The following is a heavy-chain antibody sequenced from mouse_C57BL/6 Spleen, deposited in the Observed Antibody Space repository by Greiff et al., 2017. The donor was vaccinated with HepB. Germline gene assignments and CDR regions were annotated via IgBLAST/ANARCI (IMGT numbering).Heavy chain of an antibody. CDR2: ISSGSSTI. D-gene: IGHD1-1*01. J-gene: IGHJ4*01. CDR3: ARDTTVVGDYAMDY. V-gene: IGHV5-17*01. Sequence: EVMLVESGGGLVKPGGSLKLSCAASGFTFSDYGMHWVRQAPEKGLEWVAYISSGSSTIYYADTVKGRFTISRDNAKNTLFLQMTSLRSEDTAMYYCARDTTVVGDYAMDYWGQGTSVTVSS. CDR1: GFTFSDYG.